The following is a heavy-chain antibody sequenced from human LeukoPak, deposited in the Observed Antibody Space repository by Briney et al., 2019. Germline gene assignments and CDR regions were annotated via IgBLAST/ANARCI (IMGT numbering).Heavy chain of an antibody. V-gene: IGHV4-59*01. Sequence: SETLSLTCTVSGGSISSYYWSWIRQPPGKGLEWIGYIYYSGSTNYNPSLKSRVTISVDTSKNQFSLKLSSVTAADTAAYYCARLRSNGYFDYWGQGTLVTVSS. CDR3: ARLRSNGYFDY. CDR2: IYYSGST. J-gene: IGHJ4*02. D-gene: IGHD4/OR15-4a*01. CDR1: GGSISSYY.